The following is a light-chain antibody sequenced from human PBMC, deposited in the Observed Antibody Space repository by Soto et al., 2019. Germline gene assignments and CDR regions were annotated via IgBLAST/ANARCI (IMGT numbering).Light chain of an antibody. CDR1: QSISSW. J-gene: IGKJ1*01. CDR3: QQYNSYWT. V-gene: IGKV1-5*01. Sequence: DIQMTQSPSTLSASVGDRVAITCRASQSISSWLAWYQQKPGKAPKLLIYDASSLESGVPARFSGSGSGTEFTLTISLLQPDNVATYYRQQYNSYWTFGQGTKGEIK. CDR2: DAS.